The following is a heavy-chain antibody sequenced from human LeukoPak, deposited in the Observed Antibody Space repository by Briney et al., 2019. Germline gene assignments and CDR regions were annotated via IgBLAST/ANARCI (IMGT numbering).Heavy chain of an antibody. CDR1: GFTFNSYW. J-gene: IGHJ4*02. D-gene: IGHD1-20*01. CDR3: ASDNWNNFGY. CDR2: IKQDGSYK. Sequence: GGSLRLSCAASGFTFNSYWMSWVRQAPGKGLEWVANIKQDGSYKNYVDSVKGRFTISRDNAKNSLYLQVNSLRVEDTAVYYCASDNWNNFGYWGQGTLVTVSS. V-gene: IGHV3-7*01.